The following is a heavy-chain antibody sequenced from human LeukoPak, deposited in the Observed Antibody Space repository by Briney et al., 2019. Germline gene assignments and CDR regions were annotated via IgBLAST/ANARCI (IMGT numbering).Heavy chain of an antibody. CDR2: ISWNSGRT. CDR3: AKDRATATPYYLDI. Sequence: GGSLRLSCAASGFTFDDYSMHWVRQAPGKGLEWVSGISWNSGRTGYADTVKSRFTISRDTAKKSMYMQRNGVRVEDTALYYCAKDRATATPYYLDIWGQGTLVTVSS. V-gene: IGHV3-9*01. J-gene: IGHJ4*02. CDR1: GFTFDDYS.